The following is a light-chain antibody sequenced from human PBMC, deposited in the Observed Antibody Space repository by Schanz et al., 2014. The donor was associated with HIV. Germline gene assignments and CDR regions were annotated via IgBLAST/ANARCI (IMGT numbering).Light chain of an antibody. CDR1: TSSIKTNT. CDR2: NTY. V-gene: IGLV1-44*01. Sequence: QSVLTQPPSASGTPGQRVTISCSGSTSSIKTNTVNWLQQLPGTAPKLLIYNTYHRPSGVPDRFSGSTSDTSASLAISGLQSEDEADYYCAAWDDNLDGWVFGGGTKLTVL. J-gene: IGLJ3*02. CDR3: AAWDDNLDGWV.